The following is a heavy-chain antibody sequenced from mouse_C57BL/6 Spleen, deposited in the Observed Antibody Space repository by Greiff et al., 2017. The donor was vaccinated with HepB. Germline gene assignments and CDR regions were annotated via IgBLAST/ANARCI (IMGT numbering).Heavy chain of an antibody. CDR2: IYPSDSET. CDR3: ARRPQFYYFDD. V-gene: IGHV1-61*01. CDR1: GYTFTSYW. Sequence: QVQLQQPGAELVRPGSSVKLSCKASGYTFTSYWMDWVKQRPGQGLEWIGNIYPSDSETHYNQKFKDKATLTVDKSSSTAYMQLSSLTSEDSAVYYCARRPQFYYFDDWGQGTTLTVSS. J-gene: IGHJ2*01.